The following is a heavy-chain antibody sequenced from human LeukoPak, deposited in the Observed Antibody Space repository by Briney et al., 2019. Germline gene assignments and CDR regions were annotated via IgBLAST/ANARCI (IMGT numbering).Heavy chain of an antibody. D-gene: IGHD3-3*01. CDR2: IYYSGST. CDR3: ARSYYDFWSRYYFDY. Sequence: SETLSLTCAVSGYSISSSNWWGWIRQPPGKGLEWIGYIYYSGSTNYNPSLKSRVTMSVDTSKNQFSLKLSSVTAADTAVHYCARSYYDFWSRYYFDYWGQGTLVTVSS. V-gene: IGHV4-28*01. CDR1: GYSISSSNW. J-gene: IGHJ4*02.